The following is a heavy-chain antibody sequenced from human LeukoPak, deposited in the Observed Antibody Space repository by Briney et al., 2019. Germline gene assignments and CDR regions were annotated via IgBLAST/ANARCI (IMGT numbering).Heavy chain of an antibody. Sequence: SETLSLTYAVYGGSFSGYYWSWVRQPPGMGLEWIGEINYSGSTNYNPSLKSRVTISVDTSKNQFSLKLSSVTAADTAVYYCARGRRDGYTGPWYFDLWGRGTLVTVSS. V-gene: IGHV4-34*01. CDR2: INYSGST. D-gene: IGHD5-24*01. CDR3: ARGRRDGYTGPWYFDL. CDR1: GGSFSGYY. J-gene: IGHJ2*01.